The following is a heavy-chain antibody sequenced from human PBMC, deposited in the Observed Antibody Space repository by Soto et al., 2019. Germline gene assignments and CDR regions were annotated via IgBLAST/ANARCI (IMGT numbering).Heavy chain of an antibody. Sequence: QVQLQQWGAGLLKPSETLSLTCAVYGGSFSTDYWSWIRQPPGKGLEWIGEINPSGGTNYNPSLKSRVTISVATSKNQFSQKLSSVTAADTAVYYCARVLAARASRDFDYWGQGTLVTVSS. CDR3: ARVLAARASRDFDY. J-gene: IGHJ4*02. V-gene: IGHV4-34*01. CDR1: GGSFSTDY. D-gene: IGHD6-6*01. CDR2: INPSGGT.